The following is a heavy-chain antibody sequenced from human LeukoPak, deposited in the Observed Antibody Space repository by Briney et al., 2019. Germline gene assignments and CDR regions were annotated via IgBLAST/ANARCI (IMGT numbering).Heavy chain of an antibody. J-gene: IGHJ4*02. Sequence: PGGSLRLSCAASGFTFSSYVMYWVRQAPGKGLEYVSSISSNGGSTYYANSVKGRFTISRDNSKNTLYLQMGSLRAEDMAVYYCARGGQSKYGSSGYLNYFDYWGQGTLVTVSS. CDR3: ARGGQSKYGSSGYLNYFDY. CDR2: ISSNGGST. CDR1: GFTFSSYV. D-gene: IGHD3-22*01. V-gene: IGHV3-64*01.